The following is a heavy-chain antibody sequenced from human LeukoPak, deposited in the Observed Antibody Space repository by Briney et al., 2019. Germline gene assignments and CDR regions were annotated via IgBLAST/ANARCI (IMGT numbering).Heavy chain of an antibody. CDR1: GFTLRSYA. Sequence: PGGSLRLSCAASGFTLRSYAMNWVRQAPGKGLEWVSVISTTSNEIYYADSVKGRFTISRDNSKNSLYLQMYSLRAEDTAVYYCARGLYYFGSGTYYRSDAFDIWGQGTMVTVSA. D-gene: IGHD3-10*01. V-gene: IGHV3-21*01. CDR3: ARGLYYFGSGTYYRSDAFDI. J-gene: IGHJ3*02. CDR2: ISTTSNEI.